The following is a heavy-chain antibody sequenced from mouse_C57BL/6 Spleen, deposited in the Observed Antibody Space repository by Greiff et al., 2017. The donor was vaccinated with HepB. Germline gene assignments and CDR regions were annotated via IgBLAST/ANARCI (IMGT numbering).Heavy chain of an antibody. CDR2: ISSGSSTI. Sequence: EVKLMESGGGLVKPGGSLKLSCAASGFTFSDYGMHWVRQAPEKGLEWVAYISSGSSTIYYADTVKGRFTISRDNAKNTLFLQMTSLRSEDTAMYYWARRGENDVYFDYWGQGTTLTVSS. CDR1: GFTFSDYG. CDR3: ARRGENDVYFDY. V-gene: IGHV5-17*01. D-gene: IGHD2-12*01. J-gene: IGHJ2*01.